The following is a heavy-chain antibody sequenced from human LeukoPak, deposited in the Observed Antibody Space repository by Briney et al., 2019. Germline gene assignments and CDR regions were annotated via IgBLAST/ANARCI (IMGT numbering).Heavy chain of an antibody. V-gene: IGHV1-69*06. CDR3: AKQGAVRQDYYMDV. CDR2: IIPIFGTP. Sequence: SVNVSCKASGGSFSSYASTWVRQAPGQGLEWMGRIIPIFGTPTYAQKFQGRVTITADMGSSTAYLELTSLTAEDTARYFCAKQGAVRQDYYMDVWGNGTTVTVSS. D-gene: IGHD3-16*01. CDR1: GGSFSSYA. J-gene: IGHJ6*03.